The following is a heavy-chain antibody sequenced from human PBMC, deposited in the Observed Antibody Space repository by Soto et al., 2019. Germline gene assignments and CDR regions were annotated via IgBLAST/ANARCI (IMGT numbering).Heavy chain of an antibody. CDR3: ARDRGYSSYDY. J-gene: IGHJ4*02. CDR1: GFTFSSSW. V-gene: IGHV3-7*01. Sequence: GGSLRLSCAASGFTFSSSWMDWVRQAPGKGLEWVAGIKEDGSEKYYVDIVKGRFTISRDNVENSLYLQMNSLRGEDSAVYFCARDRGYSSYDYWGLGTLVIVSS. D-gene: IGHD5-18*01. CDR2: IKEDGSEK.